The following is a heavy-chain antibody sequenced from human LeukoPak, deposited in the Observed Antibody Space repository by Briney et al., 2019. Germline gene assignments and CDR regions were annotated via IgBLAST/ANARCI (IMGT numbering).Heavy chain of an antibody. CDR1: GFTFDDYA. D-gene: IGHD3-10*01. V-gene: IGHV3-9*01. J-gene: IGHJ1*01. CDR3: AQGSSYKPGYFQY. CDR2: ISWNSDNI. Sequence: QAGGSLRLSCAASGFTFDDYAMHWVRQVPGKGLEWVSGISWNSDNIGYADSVEGRFTISRDSAKTSLYLEMNSLKPEDTALYYCAQGSSYKPGYFQYWGHGTLVTVSS.